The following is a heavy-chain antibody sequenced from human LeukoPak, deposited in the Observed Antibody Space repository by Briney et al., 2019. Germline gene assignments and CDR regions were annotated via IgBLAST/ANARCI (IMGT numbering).Heavy chain of an antibody. D-gene: IGHD3-3*01. V-gene: IGHV4-59*01. CDR3: ARAFYDFWSGPNWFDP. J-gene: IGHJ5*02. CDR1: GGSISSYY. Sequence: PSEILSLTCTVSGGSISSYYWSWIRQPPGKGLEWIGYIYYSGSTNYNPSLKSRVTISVDTSKNQFSLKLSSVTAADTAVYYCARAFYDFWSGPNWFDPWGQGTLVTVSS. CDR2: IYYSGST.